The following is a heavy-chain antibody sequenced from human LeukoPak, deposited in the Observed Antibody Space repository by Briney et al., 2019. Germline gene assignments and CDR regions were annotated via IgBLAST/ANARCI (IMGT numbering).Heavy chain of an antibody. J-gene: IGHJ5*02. D-gene: IGHD3-10*01. V-gene: IGHV3-11*01. CDR1: GFTFSDYY. CDR3: ASSESMVRGVMWTFDP. Sequence: GGSLRLSCAASGFTFSDYYMSWIRQAPGKGLGWVSYISSSGSTIYYADSVKGRFTISRDNAKNSLYLQMNSLRAEDTAVYYCASSESMVRGVMWTFDPWGQGTLVTVSS. CDR2: ISSSGSTI.